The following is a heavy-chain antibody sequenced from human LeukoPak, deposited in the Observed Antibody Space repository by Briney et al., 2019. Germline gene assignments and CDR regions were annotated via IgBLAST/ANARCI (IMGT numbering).Heavy chain of an antibody. D-gene: IGHD4-23*01. V-gene: IGHV4-34*01. CDR2: INHSGST. CDR3: ARGLYGGNPAAY. CDR1: GGSFSGYY. Sequence: PSETLSLTCAVYGGSFSGYYWSWIRQPPGKGLEWIGEINHSGSTNYNPSLKSRVTISVDTSKSQFSLKLSSVTAADTAVYYCARGLYGGNPAAYWSQGTLVTVSS. J-gene: IGHJ4*02.